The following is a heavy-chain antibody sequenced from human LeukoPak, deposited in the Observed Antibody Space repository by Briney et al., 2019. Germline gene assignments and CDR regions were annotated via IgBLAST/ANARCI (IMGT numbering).Heavy chain of an antibody. Sequence: GGSLRLSCAASGFNFRSYAFHWVRQAPGKGPEWMAFITYDGTDTYYADSVKGRFTLSRDNSQNTLYLQMNCLRAADTAVYYCARPGGYAFDMWGQGTMDTVSS. V-gene: IGHV3-30*04. CDR3: ARPGGYAFDM. D-gene: IGHD3-16*01. CDR2: ITYDGTDT. CDR1: GFNFRSYA. J-gene: IGHJ3*02.